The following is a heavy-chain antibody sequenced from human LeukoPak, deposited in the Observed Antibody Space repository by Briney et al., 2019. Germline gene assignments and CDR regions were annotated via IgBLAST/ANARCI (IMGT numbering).Heavy chain of an antibody. J-gene: IGHJ4*02. D-gene: IGHD4-11*01. CDR3: AKLTTS. Sequence: RXXPGKGLEWFAVTVGGGDGTYYADSVKGRFTISRDNSNNTLYLQMNSLRAEDTAVYYCAKLTTSWGQGTLVTVSS. V-gene: IGHV3-23*01. CDR2: TVGGGDGT.